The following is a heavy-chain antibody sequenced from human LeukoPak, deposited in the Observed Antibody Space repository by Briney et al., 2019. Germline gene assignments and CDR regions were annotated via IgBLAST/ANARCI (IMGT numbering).Heavy chain of an antibody. CDR3: ARTGDFWSGYSDY. V-gene: IGHV3-21*04. CDR1: GFTFSSYS. D-gene: IGHD3-3*01. CDR2: ISSSSSYI. J-gene: IGHJ4*02. Sequence: GGSLRLSCAASGFTFSSYSMNWVRQAPGKGLEWVSSISSSSSYIYYADSVKGRFTISRDNAKNSLYLQMNGLRAEDTAVYYCARTGDFWSGYSDYWGQGTLVTVSS.